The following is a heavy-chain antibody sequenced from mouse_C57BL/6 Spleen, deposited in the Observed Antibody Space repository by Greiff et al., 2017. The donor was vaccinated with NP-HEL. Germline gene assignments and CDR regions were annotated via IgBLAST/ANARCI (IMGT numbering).Heavy chain of an antibody. Sequence: QVQLQQPGAELVKPGASVKLSCKASGYTFTSYWMQWVKQRPGQGLEWIGEIDPSDSYTNYNQKFKGKATLTVDTSSSTAYMQLSSLTSEDSAVYYCARSVRRGAWFAYWGQGTLVTVSA. CDR2: IDPSDSYT. CDR1: GYTFTSYW. V-gene: IGHV1-50*01. J-gene: IGHJ3*01. CDR3: ARSVRRGAWFAY. D-gene: IGHD2-14*01.